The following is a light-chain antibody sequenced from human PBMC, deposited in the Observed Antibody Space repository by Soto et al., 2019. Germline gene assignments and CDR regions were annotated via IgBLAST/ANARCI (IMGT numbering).Light chain of an antibody. Sequence: EIVLTQSPDTLSLSPGERATLSCGASQSVSRSYLAWYQQKPGLAPRLLIFHASTRATGIPDRFSGSGSGTDFTLTSSRLEPEDFAVYYCQQYANAPLTFGGGTKGEI. CDR2: HAS. CDR1: QSVSRSY. J-gene: IGKJ4*01. V-gene: IGKV3D-20*01. CDR3: QQYANAPLT.